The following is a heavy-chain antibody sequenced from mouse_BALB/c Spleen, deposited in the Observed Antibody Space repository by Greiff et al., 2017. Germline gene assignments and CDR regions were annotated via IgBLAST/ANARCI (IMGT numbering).Heavy chain of an antibody. Sequence: EVKVVESGGGLVQPGGSLKLSCAASGFTFSSYGMSWVRQTPDKRLELVATINSNGGSTYYPDSVKGRFTISRDNAKNTLYLQMSSLKSEDTAMYYCARERGLRGFAYWGQGTLVTVSA. D-gene: IGHD2-4*01. V-gene: IGHV5-6-3*01. CDR1: GFTFSSYG. CDR3: ARERGLRGFAY. CDR2: INSNGGST. J-gene: IGHJ3*01.